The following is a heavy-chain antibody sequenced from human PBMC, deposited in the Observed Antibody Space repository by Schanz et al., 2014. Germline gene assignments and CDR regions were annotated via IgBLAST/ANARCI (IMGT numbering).Heavy chain of an antibody. D-gene: IGHD4-4*01. CDR1: GGSISSGGYT. CDR2: IYSGSS. V-gene: IGHV4-31*11. Sequence: QVQLQESGPGLVKPSQTLSLTCAVSGGSISSGGYTWNWIRQQPGKGLEWIGYIYSGSSYFNPSLKSRVTITGDASKNQFSLTLSSVTVADTAVYYCARGHDYSPVEYWGQGVLVSVSS. J-gene: IGHJ4*02. CDR3: ARGHDYSPVEY.